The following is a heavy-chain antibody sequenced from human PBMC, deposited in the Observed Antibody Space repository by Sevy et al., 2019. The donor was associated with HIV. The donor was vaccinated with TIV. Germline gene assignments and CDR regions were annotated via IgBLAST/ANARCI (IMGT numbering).Heavy chain of an antibody. D-gene: IGHD2-21*01. J-gene: IGHJ4*02. CDR2: INRNRSDM. CDR1: GFTFSDYW. Sequence: GGSLRLSCVASGFTFSDYWMTWVRQAPGKGLEWVSGINRNRSDMYNADYVKGRFTISRNNVKKSLFLQMNSLRVEDTAVYYCLRCGGGYWGQETLVTVSS. V-gene: IGHV3-7*01. CDR3: LRCGGGY.